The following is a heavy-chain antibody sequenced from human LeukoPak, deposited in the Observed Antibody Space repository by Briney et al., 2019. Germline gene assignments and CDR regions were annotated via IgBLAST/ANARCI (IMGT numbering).Heavy chain of an antibody. J-gene: IGHJ4*02. CDR2: MNPNSGNT. Sequence: ASVKVSCKASGYTFTSYGIIWVRQATGQGLEWMGWMNPNSGNTGYAQKFQGRVTMTRNTSISTAYMELSSLRSEDTAVYYCARVLSRRRPTQDTFAGYWGQGTLVTVSS. CDR1: GYTFTSYG. D-gene: IGHD3-16*01. CDR3: ARVLSRRRPTQDTFAGY. V-gene: IGHV1-8*02.